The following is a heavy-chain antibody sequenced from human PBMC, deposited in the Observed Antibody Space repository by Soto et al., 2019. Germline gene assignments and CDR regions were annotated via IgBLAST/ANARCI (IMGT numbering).Heavy chain of an antibody. CDR2: ISSSGKTI. Sequence: GGSLRLSCAVSGFTLITYEMNWVRQAPGKGLEWVSYISSSGKTINYADSVKGRFTITRDNAKNSLFLQMNSLRAEDTAVYYCARGLGSGWPYFGYWGQGALVTDSS. J-gene: IGHJ4*02. D-gene: IGHD6-19*01. CDR3: ARGLGSGWPYFGY. V-gene: IGHV3-48*03. CDR1: GFTLITYE.